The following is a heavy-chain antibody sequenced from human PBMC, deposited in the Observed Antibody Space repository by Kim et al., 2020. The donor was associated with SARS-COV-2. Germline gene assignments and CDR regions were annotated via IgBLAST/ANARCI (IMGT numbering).Heavy chain of an antibody. CDR3: ARGPSSSWPHWFDP. CDR1: GYTFTGYY. CDR2: INPNSGIT. Sequence: ASVKVSCKASGYTFTGYYIHWVLQAPGQGLEWMGWINPNSGITNYAQNFQGRVTMTRDTSISTVYMELSGLRSDDTAVYYCARGPSSSWPHWFDPWGQGTLVTVSS. V-gene: IGHV1-2*02. J-gene: IGHJ5*02. D-gene: IGHD6-13*01.